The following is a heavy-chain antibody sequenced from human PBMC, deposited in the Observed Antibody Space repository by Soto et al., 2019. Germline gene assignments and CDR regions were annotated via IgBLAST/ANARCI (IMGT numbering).Heavy chain of an antibody. J-gene: IGHJ4*02. CDR1: GFSLTTSGVG. D-gene: IGHD3-3*01. CDR2: IYWDDDK. V-gene: IGHV2-5*02. CDR3: AHRVLRTVFGLVTTTAIYFDF. Sequence: QITLNESGPTQVKPRQTLTLTCTFSGFSLTTSGVGVCWIRQSPGKAPEWLALIYWDDDKRSSPSLKSRLTITKDTSKNQVVLTMADLDPADTATYYCAHRVLRTVFGLVTTTAIYFDFWGQGTPVAVSS.